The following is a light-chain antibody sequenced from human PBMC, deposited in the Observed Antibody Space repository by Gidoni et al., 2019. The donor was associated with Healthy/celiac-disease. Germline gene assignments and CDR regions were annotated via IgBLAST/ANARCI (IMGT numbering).Light chain of an antibody. V-gene: IGKV3-11*01. J-gene: IGKJ3*01. CDR2: DAS. Sequence: EIVLTQSPATLSLSPGERATLSCRASQSVSSYLAWYQQKPGQAPRLLIYDASNRATGIPARFSGSGSETDFTLTISSLEPEDFAVYYCQQRSNWPFTFGPXTKVDIK. CDR3: QQRSNWPFT. CDR1: QSVSSY.